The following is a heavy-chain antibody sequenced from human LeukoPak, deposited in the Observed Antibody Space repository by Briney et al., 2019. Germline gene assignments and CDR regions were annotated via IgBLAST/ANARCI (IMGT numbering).Heavy chain of an antibody. D-gene: IGHD3-9*01. J-gene: IGHJ4*02. Sequence: GGSLRLSCAVSGFTVSTNYMSWVRQAPGKGLEWVSILSRDSNTVYADSVKGRFTISRDNSKNTLSPQMNSLRAEDTAVYYCVSHSDTLTSYSFDYWGQGTLVTVSS. CDR3: VSHSDTLTSYSFDY. CDR2: LSRDSNT. CDR1: GFTVSTNY. V-gene: IGHV3-53*01.